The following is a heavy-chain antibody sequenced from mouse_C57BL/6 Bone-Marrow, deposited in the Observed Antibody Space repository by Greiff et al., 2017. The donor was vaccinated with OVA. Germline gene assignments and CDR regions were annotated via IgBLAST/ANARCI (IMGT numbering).Heavy chain of an antibody. CDR1: GYSFTGYY. CDR3: ARAWSDNFTWFAY. CDR2: INPSTGGT. J-gene: IGHJ3*01. V-gene: IGHV1-42*01. D-gene: IGHD1-3*01. Sequence: VQLQQSGPELVKPGASVKISCKASGYSFTGYYMNWVKQSPEKSLEWIGEINPSTGGTTYNQKFKAKATLTVDKSSSTAYMQLKSLTSEDSAVYYCARAWSDNFTWFAYWGQGTLVTVSA.